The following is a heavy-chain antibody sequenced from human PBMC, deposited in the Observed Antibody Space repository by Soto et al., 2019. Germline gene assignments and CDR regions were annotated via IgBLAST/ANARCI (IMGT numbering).Heavy chain of an antibody. Sequence: SETLSLTCTVSGGSISSYYWSWIRQPPGKGLEWIGYIYYSGSTNYNPSLKSRVTISVDTSKNQFSLKLSSVTAADTAVYYCAREVVPAAIFRWFDPWGQGTLVTVSS. J-gene: IGHJ5*02. CDR2: IYYSGST. V-gene: IGHV4-59*01. CDR1: GGSISSYY. CDR3: AREVVPAAIFRWFDP. D-gene: IGHD2-2*01.